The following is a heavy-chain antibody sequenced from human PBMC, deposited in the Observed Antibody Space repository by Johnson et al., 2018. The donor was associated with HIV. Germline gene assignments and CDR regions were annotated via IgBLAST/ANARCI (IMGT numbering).Heavy chain of an antibody. Sequence: QVQLVESGGGLVKPGGSLRLSCAASGFTFSDYYMSWIRQAPGKGLEWVSYISSNGSTIYYADSVKGRFTISRDNAKNSLYLQMNSLRAEDTAVYYCARERGEGGSYYSFRRDAFDIWGQGTMVTVSS. J-gene: IGHJ3*02. D-gene: IGHD1-26*01. V-gene: IGHV3-11*04. CDR3: ARERGEGGSYYSFRRDAFDI. CDR1: GFTFSDYY. CDR2: ISSNGSTI.